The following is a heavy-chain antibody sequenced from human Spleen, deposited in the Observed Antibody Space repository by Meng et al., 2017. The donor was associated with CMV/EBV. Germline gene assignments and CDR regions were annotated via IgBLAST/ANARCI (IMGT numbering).Heavy chain of an antibody. D-gene: IGHD5-18*01. Sequence: YISSGGYYWSWIRQHPGKGLEWIGYIYYSGSTYYNPSLKSRVTISVDTSKNQFSLKLSSVTAADTAVYYCARVGLGSYGYEGWFDPWGQGTLVTVSS. J-gene: IGHJ5*02. CDR3: ARVGLGSYGYEGWFDP. CDR2: IYYSGST. CDR1: YISSGGYY. V-gene: IGHV4-31*02.